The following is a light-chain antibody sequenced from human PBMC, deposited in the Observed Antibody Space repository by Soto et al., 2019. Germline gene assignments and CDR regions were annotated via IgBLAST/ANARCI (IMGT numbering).Light chain of an antibody. J-gene: IGLJ2*01. CDR1: NGDIGTYKY. CDR2: EVI. V-gene: IGLV2-14*01. Sequence: QSVLTQPASVSGSPGQSITISCNGSNGDIGTYKYVSWYQQHPGKAPKLMIYEVINRPSGISNRFSGSKSGNTASLTISDLQPEDDADYYCSSFTRDATLIFGGGTKLTVL. CDR3: SSFTRDATLI.